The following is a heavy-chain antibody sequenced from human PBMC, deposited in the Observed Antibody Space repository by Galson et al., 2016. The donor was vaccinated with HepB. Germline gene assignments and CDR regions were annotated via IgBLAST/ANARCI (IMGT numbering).Heavy chain of an antibody. CDR3: TGLGGGYCSNGVCYTDYYYYYGLDV. J-gene: IGHJ6*02. CDR1: GFTFSGSA. D-gene: IGHD2-8*01. Sequence: SLRLSCAASGFTFSGSAIHWVRQASGKGLEWAGRIRTKANSYATTYAASVKGRFTISRDDSRNKAYLQMNSLKTEDTAVYYCTGLGGGYCSNGVCYTDYYYYYGLDVWGQGTTVTVSS. V-gene: IGHV3-73*01. CDR2: IRTKANSYAT.